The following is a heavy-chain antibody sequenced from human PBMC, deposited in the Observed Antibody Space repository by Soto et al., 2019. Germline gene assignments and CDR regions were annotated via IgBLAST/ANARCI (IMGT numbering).Heavy chain of an antibody. CDR3: AKVKRTVVAATTAYFDY. CDR1: GFTLSSYW. CDR2: ISRDGSST. Sequence: PGGSLRLSCAASGFTLSSYWMHWVRQAPGKGLVWVSRISRDGSSTNYADSVKGRFTISRDNSKNTLYLQMNSLRAEDTAVYYCAKVKRTVVAATTAYFDYWGQGTLVTVSS. V-gene: IGHV3-74*01. D-gene: IGHD2-15*01. J-gene: IGHJ4*02.